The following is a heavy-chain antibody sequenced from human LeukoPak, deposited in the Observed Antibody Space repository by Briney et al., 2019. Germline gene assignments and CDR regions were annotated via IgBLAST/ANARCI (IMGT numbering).Heavy chain of an antibody. V-gene: IGHV4-61*02. J-gene: IGHJ3*02. CDR3: ARDLYYDFWSGYGAFDI. D-gene: IGHD3-3*01. Sequence: SQTLSLTCTVSGGSITSGSYYWSWIRQPAGKGLEWIGRIYTSGSTNYNPSLKSRVTISVDTSKNQFSLKLSSVTAADTAVYYCARDLYYDFWSGYGAFDIWGQGTMVTVSS. CDR2: IYTSGST. CDR1: GGSITSGSYY.